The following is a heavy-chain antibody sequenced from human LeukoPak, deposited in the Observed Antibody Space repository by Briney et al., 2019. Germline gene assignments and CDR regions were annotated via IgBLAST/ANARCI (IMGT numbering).Heavy chain of an antibody. D-gene: IGHD1-14*01. CDR2: INQGGSDK. V-gene: IGHV3-7*01. Sequence: GGSLRLSCAASGFTFSGHWMSWDRQAPGKGLEWVANINQGGSDKYYVDSVKGRFTISRDNANNLLYLQMNSLRGEDTAVYYCTRDRSRAEDDWGQGTLVTVSS. CDR3: TRDRSRAEDD. CDR1: GFTFSGHW. J-gene: IGHJ4*02.